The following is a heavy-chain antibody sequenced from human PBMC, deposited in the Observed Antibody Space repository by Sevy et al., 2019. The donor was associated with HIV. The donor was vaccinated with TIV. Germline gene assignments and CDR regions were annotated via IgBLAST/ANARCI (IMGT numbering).Heavy chain of an antibody. J-gene: IGHJ4*02. CDR2: ISYDGGNK. Sequence: GGSLRLSCAASGFTFSSYAMHWVRQAPGKGLEWVAVISYDGGNKYYTDSVKGGLTISRDNSKNALSLQMNSLRAEDTAVYYCAREGGEIAARPDQLPFDYWGQGPLVTVSS. CDR3: AREGGEIAARPDQLPFDY. CDR1: GFTFSSYA. D-gene: IGHD6-6*01. V-gene: IGHV3-30-3*01.